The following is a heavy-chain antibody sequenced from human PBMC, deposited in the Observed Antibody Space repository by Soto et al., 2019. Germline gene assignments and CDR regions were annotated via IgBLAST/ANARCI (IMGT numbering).Heavy chain of an antibody. J-gene: IGHJ5*02. CDR2: ISAYNGNT. CDR1: GYTFTSYG. V-gene: IGHV1-18*01. D-gene: IGHD2-2*01. Sequence: ASVKVSCKASGYTFTSYGISWVRRAPGQGLEWMGWISAYNGNTNYAQKLQGRVTMTTDTSTSTAYMELRSLRSDDTAVYYCARDHCSSTSCYVMLSSIWFDPWGQGTLVTVSS. CDR3: ARDHCSSTSCYVMLSSIWFDP.